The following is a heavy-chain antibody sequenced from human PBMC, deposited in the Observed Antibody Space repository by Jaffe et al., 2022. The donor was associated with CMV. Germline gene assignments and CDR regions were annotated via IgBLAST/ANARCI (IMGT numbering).Heavy chain of an antibody. J-gene: IGHJ5*02. V-gene: IGHV4-39*01. D-gene: IGHD3-10*01. Sequence: QLQLQESGPGLVKPSETQSLTCTVSGDSISTTNYYWGWIRQPPGRGLEWIGYIYFSGPTYYNPSLESRVTISADTSKNQFSLRLSSVTAADTAVYYCVRYALGNFHGAVSDNWFDPWGPGILVTVSS. CDR3: VRYALGNFHGAVSDNWFDP. CDR2: IYFSGPT. CDR1: GDSISTTNYY.